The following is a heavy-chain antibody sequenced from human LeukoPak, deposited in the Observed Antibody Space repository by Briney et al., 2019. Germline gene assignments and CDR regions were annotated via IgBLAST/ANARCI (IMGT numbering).Heavy chain of an antibody. CDR1: GYTFTSYD. Sequence: ASVKVSCKASGYTFTSYDINWVRQATGQGREWVGWTNPNSGNTGYAQKFQGRVTMTRNTSISTAYKELSSLRSEDTGVYYCARGSPSYYGSGFNWFDSWGQGSLVTVCS. CDR3: ARGSPSYYGSGFNWFDS. V-gene: IGHV1-8*01. CDR2: TNPNSGNT. J-gene: IGHJ5*01. D-gene: IGHD3-10*01.